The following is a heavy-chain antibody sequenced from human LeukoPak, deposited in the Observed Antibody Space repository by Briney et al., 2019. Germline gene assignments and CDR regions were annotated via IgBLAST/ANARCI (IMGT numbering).Heavy chain of an antibody. CDR1: GGSISSGGYY. V-gene: IGHV4-39*07. D-gene: IGHD2-15*01. Sequence: SETLSLTCTVSGGSISSGGYYWSWIRQPPGKGLEWIGEINHSGSTNYNPSLKSRVTISVDTSKNQFSLKLSSVTAADTAVYYCARGWYYYYGMDVWGQGTTVTVSS. CDR3: ARGWYYYYGMDV. CDR2: INHSGST. J-gene: IGHJ6*02.